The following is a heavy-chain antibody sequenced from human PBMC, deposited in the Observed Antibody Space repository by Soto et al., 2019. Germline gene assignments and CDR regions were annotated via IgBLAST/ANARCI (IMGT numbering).Heavy chain of an antibody. Sequence: GGSLRLSCAASGFTFSSYGMHWVRQAPGKGLEWVAVISYDGSNKYYADSVKGRFTISRDNSKNTLYLQMNSLRAEDTAVYYCAKVVVAADNDYWGQGTLVTVSS. CDR3: AKVVVAADNDY. D-gene: IGHD2-15*01. CDR1: GFTFSSYG. CDR2: ISYDGSNK. J-gene: IGHJ4*02. V-gene: IGHV3-30*18.